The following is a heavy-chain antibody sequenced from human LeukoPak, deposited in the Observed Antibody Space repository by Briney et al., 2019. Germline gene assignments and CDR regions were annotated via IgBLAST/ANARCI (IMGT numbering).Heavy chain of an antibody. Sequence: SETLSLTCAVSGYSISSGYYWGWIRQPPGKGLEWIGIIYHSGTTYYNPSVKSRVTISVDTSKNQFSLKLSSVTAADTAVYYCARVYMGYDSSGYYVNWFDPWGQGTLVTVSS. CDR2: IYHSGTT. CDR3: ARVYMGYDSSGYYVNWFDP. D-gene: IGHD3-22*01. J-gene: IGHJ5*02. CDR1: GYSISSGYY. V-gene: IGHV4-38-2*01.